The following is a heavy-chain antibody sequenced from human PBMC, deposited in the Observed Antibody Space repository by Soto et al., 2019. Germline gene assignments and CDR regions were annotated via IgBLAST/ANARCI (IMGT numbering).Heavy chain of an antibody. CDR3: ARKVVTRSGYYYYGMDV. Sequence: SETLSLTCAVSGGSISSSNWWSWVRQPPGKGLEWIGEIYHSGSTNYNPSLKSRVTISVDKSKNQFSLKLSSVTAADTAVYYCARKVVTRSGYYYYGMDVWGQGTTVTVSS. CDR2: IYHSGST. J-gene: IGHJ6*02. D-gene: IGHD2-21*02. V-gene: IGHV4-4*02. CDR1: GGSISSSNW.